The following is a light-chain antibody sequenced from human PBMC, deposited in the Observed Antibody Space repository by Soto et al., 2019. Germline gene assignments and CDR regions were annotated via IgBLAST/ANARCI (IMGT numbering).Light chain of an antibody. V-gene: IGLV1-44*01. J-gene: IGLJ1*01. Sequence: QSVLTQPPSASGTPGQRVTISCSGSSSNIGSNTVNWYQQLPGTAPKLLIYSNNQLPSGVPDRFSGSKSGTSASLAISGLQSEDEADYYCAAWDDSLNGHYVFGTGTKLTVL. CDR3: AAWDDSLNGHYV. CDR1: SSNIGSNT. CDR2: SNN.